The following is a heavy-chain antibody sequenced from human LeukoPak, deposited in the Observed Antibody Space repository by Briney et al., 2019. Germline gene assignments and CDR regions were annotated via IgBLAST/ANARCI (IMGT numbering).Heavy chain of an antibody. J-gene: IGHJ6*02. CDR3: AIVYGWSYYDFWSGYYRESYGMDV. D-gene: IGHD3-3*01. V-gene: IGHV1-2*02. Sequence: ASVKVSCKASGYTFTGYYMHWVRQAPGQGLEWMGWINPNSGGTNYAQKFQGRVTMTRDTSISTAYMELSGLRSDDTAVYYCAIVYGWSYYDFWSGYYRESYGMDVWGQGTTVTVSS. CDR2: INPNSGGT. CDR1: GYTFTGYY.